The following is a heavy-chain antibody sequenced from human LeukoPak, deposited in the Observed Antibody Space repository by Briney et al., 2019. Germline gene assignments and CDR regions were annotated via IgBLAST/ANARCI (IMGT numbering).Heavy chain of an antibody. D-gene: IGHD6-13*01. J-gene: IGHJ3*02. CDR3: ARDRAQYSSSWYGAFDI. CDR2: ISAYNGNT. Sequence: ASVKVSCKASGYTFTSYGISWVRQAPGQGLEWMGWISAYNGNTNYAQKLQGRVTMTTDTSTSTAYMELRSLRSDDTAVYYCARDRAQYSSSWYGAFDIWGQGTMVTVSS. CDR1: GYTFTSYG. V-gene: IGHV1-18*01.